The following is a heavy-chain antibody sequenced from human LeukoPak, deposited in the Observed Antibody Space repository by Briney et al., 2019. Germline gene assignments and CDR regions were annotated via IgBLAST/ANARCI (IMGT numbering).Heavy chain of an antibody. CDR2: IYYSGST. J-gene: IGHJ3*02. CDR3: ARVLAARLPNAFDI. V-gene: IGHV4-39*07. CDR1: GGSISSSSYY. D-gene: IGHD6-6*01. Sequence: SETLSLTCTVSGGSISSSSYYWGWIRQPPGKGLEWIGSIYYSGSTYYNPSLKSRVTISVDTSKNQFSLKLSSVTAADTAVYYCARVLAARLPNAFDIWGQGTMVTVSS.